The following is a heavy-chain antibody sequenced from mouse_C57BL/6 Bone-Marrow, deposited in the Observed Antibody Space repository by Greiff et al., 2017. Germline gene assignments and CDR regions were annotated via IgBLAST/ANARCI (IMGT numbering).Heavy chain of an antibody. Sequence: EVKLVESGGGLVKPGGSLKLSCAASGFTFSSCAMSWVRQTPEKRLEWVATISDGGSYTYYPDNVKGRFTISRDNAKNNLYLQMSHLKSEDTAMYYCARDRVYSNPLAYWGQGTLVTVSA. CDR2: ISDGGSYT. V-gene: IGHV5-4*01. CDR3: ARDRVYSNPLAY. CDR1: GFTFSSCA. D-gene: IGHD2-5*01. J-gene: IGHJ3*01.